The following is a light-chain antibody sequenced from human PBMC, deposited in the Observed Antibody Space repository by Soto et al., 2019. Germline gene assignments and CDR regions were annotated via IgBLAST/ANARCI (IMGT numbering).Light chain of an antibody. CDR2: GNS. J-gene: IGLJ1*01. CDR3: QSYDSSLSGSYV. CDR1: SSNLGAGYD. V-gene: IGLV1-40*01. Sequence: QSVLAQPASLSGAPGQRVTISCTGGSSNLGAGYDVHWYQQLPGTAPKVLIYGNSNRPSGVPDRFSGSKSGTSAALAITGLQAEDEADYYCQSYDSSLSGSYVYGTGTKVTVL.